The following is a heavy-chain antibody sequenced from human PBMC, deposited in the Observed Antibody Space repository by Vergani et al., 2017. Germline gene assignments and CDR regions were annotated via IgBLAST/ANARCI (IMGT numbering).Heavy chain of an antibody. CDR1: GYTFTSYA. CDR3: ARDPRGNSDWYYYGMDV. D-gene: IGHD4-23*01. Sequence: QVPLVQSGSVLKKPGASVTVSCKASGYTFTSYAMNWVRQAPGQGLEWMGRIIPILGIANYAQKFQGRVTITADKSTSTAYMELSSLRSEDTAVYYCARDPRGNSDWYYYGMDVWGQGTTVTVSS. V-gene: IGHV1-69*09. CDR2: IIPILGIA. J-gene: IGHJ6*02.